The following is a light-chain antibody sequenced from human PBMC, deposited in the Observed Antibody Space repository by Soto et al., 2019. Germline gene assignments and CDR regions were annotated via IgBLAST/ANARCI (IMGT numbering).Light chain of an antibody. Sequence: EVVLTQSPGTLSLSPGERATLSCRASQSIARTYLAWYQQKPGQAPRLLIYDISPRATGIPDRFSASGSGTDFTLTISGLETEDFAVYYCQQYGYSPITFGQGTRLEIK. CDR3: QQYGYSPIT. J-gene: IGKJ5*01. CDR1: QSIARTY. CDR2: DIS. V-gene: IGKV3-20*01.